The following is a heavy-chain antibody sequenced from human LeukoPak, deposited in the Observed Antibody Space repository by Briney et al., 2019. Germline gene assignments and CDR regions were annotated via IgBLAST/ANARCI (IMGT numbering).Heavy chain of an antibody. D-gene: IGHD2-15*01. CDR2: ISGSRNNT. J-gene: IGHJ4*02. CDR3: AKWGCSGGSCYPFDY. CDR1: GFTFSSDA. V-gene: IGHV3-23*01. Sequence: GGSLRLSCAASGFTFSSDAMAWVRQAPGKGLEGVSAISGSRNNTYYADSVKGRFTISRDNSKNTLYLQMNSLRAEDTAVYYCAKWGCSGGSCYPFDYWGQGTLVTVSS.